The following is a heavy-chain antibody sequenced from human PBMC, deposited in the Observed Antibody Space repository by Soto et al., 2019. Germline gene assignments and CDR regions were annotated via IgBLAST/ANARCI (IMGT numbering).Heavy chain of an antibody. CDR1: GFTFDDYA. V-gene: IGHV3-9*01. Sequence: EVQLVESGGGLVQPGRSLRLSCAASGFTFDDYAIHWVRQAPGRGLEWVAGISWNGASIGYADSVKGRFTISRDNAKNSLHLQMNSLRSEDTAVYYCTSAAVASYWGQGTLVTVSS. J-gene: IGHJ4*02. CDR3: TSAAVASY. CDR2: ISWNGASI. D-gene: IGHD6-19*01.